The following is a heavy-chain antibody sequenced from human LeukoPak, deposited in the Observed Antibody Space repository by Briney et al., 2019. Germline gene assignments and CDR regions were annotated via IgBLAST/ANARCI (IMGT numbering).Heavy chain of an antibody. CDR3: ARVRIVSVGWFDP. CDR1: GYTFTGYY. Sequence: ASVKVSCKASGYTFTGYYMHWVRQAPGQGLEWMGWINPNSGGTNYAQKFQGRVTMTRDTSISTAYMELSRLRSDDTAVYYCARVRIVSVGWFDPWGQGTLVTASS. V-gene: IGHV1-2*02. CDR2: INPNSGGT. J-gene: IGHJ5*02. D-gene: IGHD3-22*01.